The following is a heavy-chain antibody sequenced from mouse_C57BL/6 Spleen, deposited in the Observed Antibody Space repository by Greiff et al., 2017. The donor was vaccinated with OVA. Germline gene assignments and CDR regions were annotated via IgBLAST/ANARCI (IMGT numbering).Heavy chain of an antibody. Sequence: EVKVVESEGGLVQPGSSMKLSCTASGFTFSDYYMAWVRQVPEKGLEWVANINYDGSSTYYLDSLKSRFIISRDNAKNILYLQMSSLKSEDTATYYCARDPDWDVGWYFDVWGTGTTVTVSS. CDR1: GFTFSDYY. V-gene: IGHV5-16*01. J-gene: IGHJ1*03. CDR3: ARDPDWDVGWYFDV. D-gene: IGHD4-1*01. CDR2: INYDGSST.